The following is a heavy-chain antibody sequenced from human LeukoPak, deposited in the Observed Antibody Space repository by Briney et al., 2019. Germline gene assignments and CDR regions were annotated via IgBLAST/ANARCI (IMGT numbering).Heavy chain of an antibody. J-gene: IGHJ4*02. D-gene: IGHD1-14*01. V-gene: IGHV3-53*01. CDR1: GFTVITND. Sequence: GGSLRLSCAASGFTVITNDMTWVRRAPGKGLEWVSVLYSDGNTKYADSVQGRFTISRYNSKNTLYLEMNSLSPDDTAVYYCARGVEPLAANTLAYWGQGTLVTVSS. CDR2: LYSDGNT. CDR3: ARGVEPLAANTLAY.